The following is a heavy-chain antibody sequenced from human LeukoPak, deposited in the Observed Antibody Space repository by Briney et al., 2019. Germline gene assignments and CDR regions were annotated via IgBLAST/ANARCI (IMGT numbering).Heavy chain of an antibody. V-gene: IGHV1-2*02. CDR1: GYTFTGYY. CDR3: ARAWGVAAMNWFDP. J-gene: IGHJ5*02. Sequence: ASVKVSCKASGYTFTGYYIHWVRQAPGQGLEWMGWINPNSGGTNYAQKFQGRVTMTRDTSISTAYMELSRLRSDDTAVYYCARAWGVAAMNWFDPWGQGTLVTVSS. D-gene: IGHD6-25*01. CDR2: INPNSGGT.